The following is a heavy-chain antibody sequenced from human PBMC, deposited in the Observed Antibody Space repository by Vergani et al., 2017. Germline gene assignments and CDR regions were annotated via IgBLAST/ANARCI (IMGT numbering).Heavy chain of an antibody. Sequence: QVQLEESGPGLVKPSKTLSLTCTVSGGSFNTYYWSWIRQSPGKGLEWIGDIYSTGSTNYNPSLNSRVTISVDTSNNPFSLRLNSLTAADTAVYYGARRSGIVYDIFSGTQYFFDFWGQGTLVTVSS. J-gene: IGHJ4*02. V-gene: IGHV4-59*12. D-gene: IGHD3-9*01. CDR3: ARRSGIVYDIFSGTQYFFDF. CDR2: IYSTGST. CDR1: GGSFNTYY.